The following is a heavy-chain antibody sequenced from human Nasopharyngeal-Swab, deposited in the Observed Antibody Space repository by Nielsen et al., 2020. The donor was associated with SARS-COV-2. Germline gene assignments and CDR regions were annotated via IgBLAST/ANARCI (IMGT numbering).Heavy chain of an antibody. D-gene: IGHD3-10*01. CDR3: AKGWFGELFGAFDI. CDR1: GFTFDDYA. CDR2: ISGDGGST. J-gene: IGHJ3*02. V-gene: IGHV3-43*02. Sequence: GESLKISCAASGFTFDDYAMHWVRQAPGKGLEWVSLISGDGGSTYHADSVKGRFTISRDNSKNSLYLQMNSLRTEDTALYYCAKGWFGELFGAFDIWGQGTMVTVSS.